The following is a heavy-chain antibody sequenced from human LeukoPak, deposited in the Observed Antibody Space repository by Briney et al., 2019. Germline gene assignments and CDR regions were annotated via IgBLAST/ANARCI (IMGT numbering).Heavy chain of an antibody. CDR3: ARGLGAMDV. D-gene: IGHD3-10*01. CDR1: GFTFRNFG. J-gene: IGHJ6*03. Sequence: GGSLRLSCAASGFTFRNFGMTWVRQTPGKGLEWVSGISGSGGSTTYADSVKGRFTTSRDSSKNTMFLQMNSLRVEDTAIFYCARGLGAMDVWGKGTTVIASS. CDR2: ISGSGGST. V-gene: IGHV3-23*01.